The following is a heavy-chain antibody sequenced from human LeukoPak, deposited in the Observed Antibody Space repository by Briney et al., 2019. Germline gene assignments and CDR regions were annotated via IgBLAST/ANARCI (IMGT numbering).Heavy chain of an antibody. Sequence: GGPLRLSCAASGFTFSSYGMHWVRQAPGKGLEWVAVISYDGSNKYYADSVKGRFTISRDNSKNTLYLQMNSLRAEDTAVYYCARESSGFDYWGQGTLVTVSS. J-gene: IGHJ4*02. D-gene: IGHD6-6*01. CDR3: ARESSGFDY. V-gene: IGHV3-30*03. CDR1: GFTFSSYG. CDR2: ISYDGSNK.